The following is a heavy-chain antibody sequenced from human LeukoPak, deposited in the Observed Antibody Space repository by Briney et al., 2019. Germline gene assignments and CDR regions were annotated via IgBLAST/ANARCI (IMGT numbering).Heavy chain of an antibody. CDR3: ARDCNYDYAWGSYRYCWFDP. CDR2: IIPIFGTA. J-gene: IGHJ5*02. Sequence: GASVKVSCKASGGTFSSYAISWVRQAPGQGLEWMGGIIPIFGTANYAQKFQGRVTITADDSTSTAYMELSSLRSEDTAVYYCARDCNYDYAWGSYRYCWFDPWGQGTLVTVSS. CDR1: GGTFSSYA. D-gene: IGHD3-16*02. V-gene: IGHV1-69*13.